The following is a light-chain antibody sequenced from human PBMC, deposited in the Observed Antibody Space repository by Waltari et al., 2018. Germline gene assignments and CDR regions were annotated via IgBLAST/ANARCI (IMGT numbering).Light chain of an antibody. CDR3: QHYGSSPIT. Sequence: EIVLTQSPGTLSLSPGERATLSCRASQSVSDYLAWHQQNPGQAPRLLIYGASSRATGIPDRFSGSGSGTDFALTISRLEAEDSAVYYCQHYGSSPITFGQGTRLEI. CDR1: QSVSDY. J-gene: IGKJ5*01. V-gene: IGKV3-20*01. CDR2: GAS.